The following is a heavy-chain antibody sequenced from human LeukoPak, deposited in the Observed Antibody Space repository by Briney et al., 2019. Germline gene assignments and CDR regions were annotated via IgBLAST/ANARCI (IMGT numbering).Heavy chain of an antibody. D-gene: IGHD6-19*01. J-gene: IGHJ4*02. Sequence: GGSLRLSCAASGFTFSNYALNWVRQAPGKGLEWVANIKQDGSEKYYVDSVKGRFTISRDNAKNSLLLQMNSLRAEDTAVYYCARDTSGFDYWGQGTLVTVSS. CDR1: GFTFSNYA. CDR2: IKQDGSEK. V-gene: IGHV3-7*04. CDR3: ARDTSGFDY.